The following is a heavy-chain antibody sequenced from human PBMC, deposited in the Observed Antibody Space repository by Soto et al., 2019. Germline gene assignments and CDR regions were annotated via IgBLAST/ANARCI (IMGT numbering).Heavy chain of an antibody. CDR3: ARGGLWFGELLPMDV. D-gene: IGHD3-10*01. J-gene: IGHJ6*02. V-gene: IGHV1-3*01. CDR2: INAGNGNT. Sequence: QVQLVQSGAEVKKPGASVKVSCKASGYTFTSYAMHWVRQAPGQRLEWMGWINAGNGNTKYSQKFQGRVTITRDTSASTDYMELSSLRSEDTAVYYCARGGLWFGELLPMDVWGQGTTVIVSS. CDR1: GYTFTSYA.